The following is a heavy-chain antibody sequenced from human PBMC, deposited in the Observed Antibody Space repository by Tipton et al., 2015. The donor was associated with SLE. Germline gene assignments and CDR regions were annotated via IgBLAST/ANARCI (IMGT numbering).Heavy chain of an antibody. J-gene: IGHJ4*02. CDR3: ARGEGSSSWYGGYYFDC. CDR1: GYTFTYYG. V-gene: IGHV1-18*01. Sequence: QLVQSGVEVKKPGASVRVSCKASGYTFTYYGISWVRQAPGQGLEWMGWISAYNGNTNFARKFQGRVTMTTDTSTSTAYMELRSLGSDDTAVYYCARGEGSSSWYGGYYFDCWGQGSLVTVSS. CDR2: ISAYNGNT. D-gene: IGHD6-13*01.